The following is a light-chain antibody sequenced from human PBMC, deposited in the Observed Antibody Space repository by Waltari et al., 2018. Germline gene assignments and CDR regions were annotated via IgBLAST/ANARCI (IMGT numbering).Light chain of an antibody. CDR2: NV. Sequence: QSALTQPASVSGSPGQSITISCAGSSSDLGASPYVSWYQQHPDKSPTRLLHNVARPSGVSNRFSGSKSGNTASLTIAGLQAEDEGDYYCSSFTTSHTLVFGGGTKLTVL. V-gene: IGLV2-14*03. CDR3: SSFTTSHTLV. CDR1: SSDLGASPY. J-gene: IGLJ2*01.